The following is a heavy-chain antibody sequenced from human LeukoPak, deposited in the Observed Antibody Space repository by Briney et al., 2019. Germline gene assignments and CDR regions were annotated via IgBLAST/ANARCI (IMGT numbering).Heavy chain of an antibody. D-gene: IGHD4-23*01. V-gene: IGHV3-21*01. CDR2: ISSSSSYI. CDR3: ARVGVRGNSARFDY. J-gene: IGHJ4*02. Sequence: GGSLRLSCSASGFTFSSYAMHWVRQAPGKGLEWVSSISSSSSYIYYADSVKGRFTISRDNAKNSLYLQMNSLRAEDTAVYYCARVGVRGNSARFDYWGQGTLVTVSS. CDR1: GFTFSSYA.